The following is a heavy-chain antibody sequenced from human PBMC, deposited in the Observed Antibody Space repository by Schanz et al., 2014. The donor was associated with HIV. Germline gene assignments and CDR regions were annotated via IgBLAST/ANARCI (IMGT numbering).Heavy chain of an antibody. CDR3: ARGLYGSSNYGMDV. D-gene: IGHD6-6*01. CDR2: ISSDGSEE. J-gene: IGHJ6*02. CDR1: GFTFSSYG. V-gene: IGHV3-30*03. Sequence: QVQVVESGGGVVQPGRSLRLSCAASGFTFSSYGMHWVRQAPGKGLEWVAVISSDGSEEYFADSVKGRFTISRDNSKNRLFLQMNSLRAEDRAVYYCARGLYGSSNYGMDVWGQGTTVTVSS.